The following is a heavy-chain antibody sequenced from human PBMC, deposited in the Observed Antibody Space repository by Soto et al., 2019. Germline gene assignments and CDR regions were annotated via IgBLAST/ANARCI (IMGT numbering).Heavy chain of an antibody. CDR3: ALGGHDYVWGSYRHFDY. Sequence: ASVKVSCKASGGTFSSYTISWVRQAPGQGLEWMGRIIPILGIANYAQKFQGRVTITADKSTSTAYMELSSLRSEDTAVYYCALGGHDYVWGSYRHFDYWGQGTLVTVSS. CDR2: IIPILGIA. V-gene: IGHV1-69*02. CDR1: GGTFSSYT. D-gene: IGHD3-16*02. J-gene: IGHJ4*02.